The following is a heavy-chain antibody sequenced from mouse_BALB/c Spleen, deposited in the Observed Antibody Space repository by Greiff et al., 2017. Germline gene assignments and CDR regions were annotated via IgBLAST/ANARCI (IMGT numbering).Heavy chain of an antibody. J-gene: IGHJ3*01. Sequence: EVKLQESGAELVKPGASVKLSCTASGFNIKDTYMHWVKQRPEQGLEWIGRIDPANGNTKYDPKFQGKATITADTSSNTAYLQLSSLTSEDTAVYYCAPNYYGSSYGAYWGQGTLVTVSA. CDR1: GFNIKDTY. V-gene: IGHV14-3*02. D-gene: IGHD1-1*01. CDR3: APNYYGSSYGAY. CDR2: IDPANGNT.